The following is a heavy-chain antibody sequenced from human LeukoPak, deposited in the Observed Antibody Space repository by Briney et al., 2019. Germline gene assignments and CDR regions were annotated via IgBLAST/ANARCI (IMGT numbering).Heavy chain of an antibody. D-gene: IGHD3-3*01. CDR3: AKDWYDFWSGYYPSHYYYMDV. Sequence: GGSLRLSCAASGFTFSSYAMSWVRQAPGKGLEWVSAISGSGGSTYYADSLKGRFTISRDNSKNTLYLQMNSLRAEDTAVYYCAKDWYDFWSGYYPSHYYYMDVWGKGPRSPSP. CDR1: GFTFSSYA. CDR2: ISGSGGST. V-gene: IGHV3-23*01. J-gene: IGHJ6*03.